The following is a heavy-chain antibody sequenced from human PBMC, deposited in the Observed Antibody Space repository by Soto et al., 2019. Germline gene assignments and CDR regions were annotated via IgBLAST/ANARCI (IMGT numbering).Heavy chain of an antibody. CDR3: ASVLQLWSSFDY. J-gene: IGHJ4*02. Sequence: LCLTCTVSGGSVSSGSYYWSWIRQPPGKGLEWIGYIYYTGSTNYNPSLKSRVTISVDTSKNQFSLKLTSVTAADTAVYYCASVLQLWSSFDYWGQGTLVTVSS. D-gene: IGHD5-18*01. CDR2: IYYTGST. CDR1: GGSVSSGSYY. V-gene: IGHV4-61*01.